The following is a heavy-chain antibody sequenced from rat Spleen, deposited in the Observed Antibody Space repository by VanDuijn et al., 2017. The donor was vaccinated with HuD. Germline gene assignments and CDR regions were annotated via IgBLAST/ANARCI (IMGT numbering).Heavy chain of an antibody. V-gene: IGHV5-22*01. CDR2: INYDGSST. D-gene: IGHD1-6*01. CDR3: TTLGSLWAPFDY. Sequence: EVQLVESGGGLVQPGWSLKLSCAASGFTFSDYYMAWVRQAPKKGLEWVASINYDGSSTYYGDSVKGRFTISRDNAKSTLYLQMNSLRSEDTATYYCTTLGSLWAPFDYWGQGVMVTVSS. J-gene: IGHJ2*01. CDR1: GFTFSDYY.